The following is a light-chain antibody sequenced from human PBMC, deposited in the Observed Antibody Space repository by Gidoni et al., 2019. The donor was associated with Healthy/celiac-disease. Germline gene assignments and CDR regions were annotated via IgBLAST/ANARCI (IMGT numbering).Light chain of an antibody. CDR1: ALPKQY. CDR2: KDS. Sequence: SYELTQPPSVSVSPGQTARITCSGDALPKQYAYWYQQKPGQAPVLVIYKDSERPSGIPERFSGSSSGTTVTLTISGVQAEDDADYYCQSADSSGTYPSVVFGGGTKLTVL. V-gene: IGLV3-25*03. CDR3: QSADSSGTYPSVV. J-gene: IGLJ2*01.